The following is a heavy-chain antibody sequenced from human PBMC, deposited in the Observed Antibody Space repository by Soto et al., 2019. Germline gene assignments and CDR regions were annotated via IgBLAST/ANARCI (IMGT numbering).Heavy chain of an antibody. D-gene: IGHD2-8*02. CDR3: ACWGHIVPVAPSDFDR. V-gene: IGHV3-74*01. Sequence: GESLRLSCAASGFPFTNYWMNWVRQTPGKGLMWVSRISPDGSDVGYADSVEGRFTVSRDNAKNTLYLQIHSLRAEDTAMYYCACWGHIVPVAPSDFDRWGQGTLVTVS. J-gene: IGHJ4*02. CDR1: GFPFTNYW. CDR2: ISPDGSDV.